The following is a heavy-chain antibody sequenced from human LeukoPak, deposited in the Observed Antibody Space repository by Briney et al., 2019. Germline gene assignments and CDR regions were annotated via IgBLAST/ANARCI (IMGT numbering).Heavy chain of an antibody. V-gene: IGHV3-74*01. CDR3: ARAADKIGYCSGTTCPS. Sequence: GGSLRLSCAASGFTFSTYCRRWVRQAPGKGLVWLSCINDNGSGSPYADSVKGRFTSSRDNAKNTLYLQMNSLRAEDTAVYYCARAADKIGYCSGTTCPSWGQGTLVTVSS. CDR1: GFTFSTYC. J-gene: IGHJ4*02. D-gene: IGHD2-2*01. CDR2: INDNGSGS.